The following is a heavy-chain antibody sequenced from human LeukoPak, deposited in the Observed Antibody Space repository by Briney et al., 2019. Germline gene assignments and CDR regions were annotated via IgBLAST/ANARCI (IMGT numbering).Heavy chain of an antibody. CDR1: GFTFTSSA. J-gene: IGHJ4*02. CDR3: AAGVHYYDSSGYYYRTFDY. V-gene: IGHV1-58*02. D-gene: IGHD3-22*01. CDR2: IVVGSGNT. Sequence: SVKVCCKASGFTFTSSAMQWVRQARGQRLEWIGWIVVGSGNTNYAQKFQERVTITRDMSTSTAYMELSSLRSEDTAVYYCAAGVHYYDSSGYYYRTFDYWGQGTLVTVSS.